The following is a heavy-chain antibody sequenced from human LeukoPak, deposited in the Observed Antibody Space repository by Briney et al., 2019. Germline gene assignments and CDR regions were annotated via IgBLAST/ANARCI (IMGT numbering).Heavy chain of an antibody. D-gene: IGHD3-9*01. CDR1: GSSISSGYY. CDR2: IYHSGST. J-gene: IGHJ5*02. V-gene: IGHV4-38-2*02. Sequence: SATLSLSCTVAGSSISSGYYWGWLRQPPGKGLEWFGSIYHSGSTYYNTSLKSRVTISVDTTNNQFSLKLSSVTAAAAAVYYCARLTGYSSESWFDPWGQGTRVTVSA. CDR3: ARLTGYSSESWFDP.